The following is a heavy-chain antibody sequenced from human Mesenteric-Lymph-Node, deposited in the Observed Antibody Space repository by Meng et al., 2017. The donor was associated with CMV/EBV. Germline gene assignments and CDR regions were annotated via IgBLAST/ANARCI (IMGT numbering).Heavy chain of an antibody. CDR3: ARGYGSGSYYSRGSYGMDV. J-gene: IGHJ6*02. CDR1: GGSICSYY. V-gene: IGHV4-59*01. Sequence: GSLRLSCTVSGGSICSYYWSWIRQPPGKGLEWIGYIYCSGSTNYNPSLKSRVTISVDTSKNQFSLKLSSVTAADTAVYYCARGYGSGSYYSRGSYGMDVWGQGTTVTVSS. CDR2: IYCSGST. D-gene: IGHD3-10*01.